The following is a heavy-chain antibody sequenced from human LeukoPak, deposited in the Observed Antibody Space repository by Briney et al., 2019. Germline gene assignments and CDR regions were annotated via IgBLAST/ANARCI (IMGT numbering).Heavy chain of an antibody. D-gene: IGHD2-15*01. CDR1: GYTFTSYG. J-gene: IGHJ4*02. CDR3: ERETLPYCSGGSCYFQAFLLDY. CDR2: ISAYNGNT. Sequence: ASVTVSCKASGYTFTSYGISWVRQAPGQGLEWMGWISAYNGNTNYAQKLQGRVTMTTDTSTSTAYMELRSLRSDDTAVYYFERETLPYCSGGSCYFQAFLLDYWGQGTLVTVSS. V-gene: IGHV1-18*01.